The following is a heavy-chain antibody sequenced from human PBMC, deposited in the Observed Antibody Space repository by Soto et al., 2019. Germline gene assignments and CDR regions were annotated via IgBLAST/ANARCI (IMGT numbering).Heavy chain of an antibody. V-gene: IGHV4-4*02. D-gene: IGHD3-10*01. Sequence: QVQLQESGPGLVKPSGTLSLTCAVSGGSISSSNWWSWVRQPPGKGLEWIGEIYHSGSTNYNPSLKSRVTIXXDXSXXQFSLKLSSVTAADTAVYYCARDGEVRGVIIQFDYWGQGTLVTVSS. CDR3: ARDGEVRGVIIQFDY. CDR2: IYHSGST. J-gene: IGHJ4*02. CDR1: GGSISSSNW.